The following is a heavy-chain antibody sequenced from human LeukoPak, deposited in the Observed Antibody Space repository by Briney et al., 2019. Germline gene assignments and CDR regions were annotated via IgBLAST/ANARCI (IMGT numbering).Heavy chain of an antibody. D-gene: IGHD4-11*01. CDR1: GGSINSYY. CDR3: ARTTTTFDD. J-gene: IGHJ4*01. Sequence: PSETLSLTCTVSGGSINSYYWSWIRQPPGKGLEWIGYVSDTGSTNYNPSLKSRVTISVDTSKNQFYLKLTSVTAADTAVYYYARTTTTFDDWGHGTLVTVSS. CDR2: VSDTGST. V-gene: IGHV4-59*01.